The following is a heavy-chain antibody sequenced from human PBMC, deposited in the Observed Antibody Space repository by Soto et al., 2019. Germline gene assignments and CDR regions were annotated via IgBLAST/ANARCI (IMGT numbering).Heavy chain of an antibody. V-gene: IGHV4-30-4*08. CDR3: ARHGMDYYDSSGYCYSPYYFDY. Sequence: SETLSLTCTVSGGSISSGDYYWSWIRQHPGKGLEWIGYIYYSGSTYYNPSLKSRVTISVDTSKNQFSLKLSSVTAADTAVYYCARHGMDYYDSSGYCYSPYYFDYWGQGTLVTVSS. CDR1: GGSISSGDYY. CDR2: IYYSGST. J-gene: IGHJ4*02. D-gene: IGHD3-22*01.